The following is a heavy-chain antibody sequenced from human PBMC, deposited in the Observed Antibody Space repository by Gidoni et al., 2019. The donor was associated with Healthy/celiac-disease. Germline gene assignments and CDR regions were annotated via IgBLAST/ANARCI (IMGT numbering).Heavy chain of an antibody. J-gene: IGHJ6*02. Sequence: EVQLVESGGGLVQPGGSLRLSCAASGFTFSSYDMHWVRQATGKGLEWVSASGNDGDTYYPGSVKGRFTIARENAKNSLDLQMNRLRAGDTDVYYCARGGIPPTSGGMDVWGQGTTVTVSS. V-gene: IGHV3-13*01. CDR3: ARGGIPPTSGGMDV. CDR1: GFTFSSYD. CDR2: SGNDGDT. D-gene: IGHD3-16*01.